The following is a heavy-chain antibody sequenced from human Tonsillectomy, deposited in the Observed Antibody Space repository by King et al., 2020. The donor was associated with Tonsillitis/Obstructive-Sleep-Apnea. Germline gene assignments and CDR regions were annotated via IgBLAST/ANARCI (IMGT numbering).Heavy chain of an antibody. CDR3: ARNCYLTATVIVDNWFDT. Sequence: QLQESGPGLVKPSETLSLTCTVSGGSISSSSYYWAWIRQPPGKGLEWIGNIYYSGSTYYNPSLKSRVTISVDTSKNQFSQKLSSVTAADTAVYYCARNCYLTATVIVDNWFDTWSQGTLVTVSS. CDR2: IYYSGST. J-gene: IGHJ5*02. D-gene: IGHD2-21*02. CDR1: GGSISSSSYY. V-gene: IGHV4-39*01.